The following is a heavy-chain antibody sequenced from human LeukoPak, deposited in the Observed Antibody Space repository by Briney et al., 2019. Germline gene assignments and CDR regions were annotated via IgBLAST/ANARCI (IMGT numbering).Heavy chain of an antibody. CDR3: ARDSGTTGEVKFDP. D-gene: IGHD3-10*01. CDR1: GDSITSSGDY. Sequence: SETLSLTCTVTGDSITSSGDYWGWIRQSPVKGLEWIGSIYYNGNTYYNPSLRSRVTMSIDTSKNQFSLNLISVTAADTAVYYCARDSGTTGEVKFDPWGQGTLVTVSS. J-gene: IGHJ5*02. CDR2: IYYNGNT. V-gene: IGHV4-39*07.